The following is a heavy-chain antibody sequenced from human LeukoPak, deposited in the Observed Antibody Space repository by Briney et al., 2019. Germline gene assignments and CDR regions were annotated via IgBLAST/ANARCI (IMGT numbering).Heavy chain of an antibody. CDR2: IKQDGSEK. D-gene: IGHD3-9*01. CDR1: GFTFSSYE. J-gene: IGHJ4*02. CDR3: ARSHLTGYYNGFDY. V-gene: IGHV3-7*03. Sequence: GGSLRLSCAASGFTFSSYEMNWVRQAPGKGLEWVANIKQDGSEKYYVDSVKGRFTISRDNAKNSLYLQMNSLRAEDTAVYYCARSHLTGYYNGFDYWGQGTLVTVSS.